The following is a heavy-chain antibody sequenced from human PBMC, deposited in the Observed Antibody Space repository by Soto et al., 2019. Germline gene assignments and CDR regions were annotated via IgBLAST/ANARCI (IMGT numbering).Heavy chain of an antibody. D-gene: IGHD3-16*01. V-gene: IGHV3-30-3*01. J-gene: IGHJ6*02. CDR1: GFTFSSYA. Sequence: GGSLRLSCAASGFTFSSYAMHWVRQAPGKGLEWVAVISYDGSNKYYADSVKGRFTISRDNSKNTLYLQMNSLRAEDTAVYYCAREDGGNQHSYYYYGMDVWGQGTTVTVSS. CDR2: ISYDGSNK. CDR3: AREDGGNQHSYYYYGMDV.